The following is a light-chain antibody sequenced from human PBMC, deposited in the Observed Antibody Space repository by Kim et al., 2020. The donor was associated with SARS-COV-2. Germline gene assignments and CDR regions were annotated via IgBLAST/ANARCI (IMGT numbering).Light chain of an antibody. Sequence: GASVKLTCTLGSGHSSYAIEGHQQQPEKGTRYLMKLNSDGSHSKGDGSPDRCSGYSSGAERYLTISSLQSEDEADYYCQTWGTGMVFGGGTQLAVL. CDR3: QTWGTGMV. V-gene: IGLV4-69*01. CDR1: SGHSSYA. J-gene: IGLJ2*01. CDR2: LNSDGSH.